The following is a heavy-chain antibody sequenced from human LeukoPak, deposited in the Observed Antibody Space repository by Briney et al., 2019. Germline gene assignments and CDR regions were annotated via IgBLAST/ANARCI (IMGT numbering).Heavy chain of an antibody. CDR3: ARALVPAAQRLSS. Sequence: ASVKVSCKASGYTFTSYYLHWVRQAPGQGLEWMGWINPNTGGTNYAQKFQGRVTMTRDTSISTAYMEVTRLRSDDTAVYYCARALVPAAQRLSSWGQGTLVTVSS. CDR2: INPNTGGT. J-gene: IGHJ5*02. V-gene: IGHV1-2*02. D-gene: IGHD2-2*01. CDR1: GYTFTSYY.